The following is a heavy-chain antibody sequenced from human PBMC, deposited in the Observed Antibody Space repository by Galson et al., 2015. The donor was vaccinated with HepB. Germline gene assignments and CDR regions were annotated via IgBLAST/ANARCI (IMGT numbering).Heavy chain of an antibody. CDR1: GSISSYY. CDR3: TRDMRPFTSGWRAFDI. J-gene: IGHJ3*02. V-gene: IGHV4-59*01. CDR2: IYNSGST. D-gene: IGHD6-19*01. Sequence: GSISSYYWSWIRQPPGKGLEWIGYIYNSGSTNYNPSLKSRVTISVDTAKNQFSLKLRSVTAADTAVYYCTRDMRPFTSGWRAFDIWGQGTMVTVSS.